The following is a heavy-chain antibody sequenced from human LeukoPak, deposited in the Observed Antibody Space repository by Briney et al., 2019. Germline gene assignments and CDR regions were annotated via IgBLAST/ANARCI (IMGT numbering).Heavy chain of an antibody. CDR3: ARLMYYYGSGSYLY. V-gene: IGHV3-7*01. CDR1: GFTFSSYW. D-gene: IGHD3-10*01. CDR2: IKQDGSEK. Sequence: GGSLRLSCAASGFTFSSYWMSWVRQAPGKGLEWVANIKQDGSEKYYVDSVKGRFTISRDDAKNSLYLQMNSLRAEDTAVYYCARLMYYYGSGSYLYWGQGTLVTVSS. J-gene: IGHJ4*02.